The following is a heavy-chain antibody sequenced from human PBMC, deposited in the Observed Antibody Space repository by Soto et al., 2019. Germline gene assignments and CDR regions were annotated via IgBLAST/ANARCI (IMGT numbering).Heavy chain of an antibody. Sequence: QVQLVQSGAEVKKPGASMKVSCKASGYTFSDYYMHWVRQAPGQGLECMGWISPNNGATNYAQKFQDRVTMTRDASITTAYMELCRLRYDDTAVYYCARGGEFCSTGSCNSSLGDAFDVWGQGTTVTVSS. CDR3: ARGGEFCSTGSCNSSLGDAFDV. CDR2: ISPNNGAT. D-gene: IGHD2-15*01. CDR1: GYTFSDYY. J-gene: IGHJ3*01. V-gene: IGHV1-2*02.